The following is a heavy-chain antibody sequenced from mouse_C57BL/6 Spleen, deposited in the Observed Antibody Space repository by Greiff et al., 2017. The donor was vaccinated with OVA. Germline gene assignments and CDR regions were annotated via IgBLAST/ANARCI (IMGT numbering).Heavy chain of an antibody. Sequence: EVKLVESGGGLVQPGGSLSLSCAASGFTFTDYYMSWVRQPPGKALEWLGFIRNKANGDTTEYSASVKGRFTISRDNSQSILYLQMNALGAEDGATYYCAIWWGGYAMDYWGQGTSVTVSS. CDR1: GFTFTDYY. D-gene: IGHD1-1*02. CDR3: AIWWGGYAMDY. V-gene: IGHV7-3*01. CDR2: IRNKANGDTT. J-gene: IGHJ4*01.